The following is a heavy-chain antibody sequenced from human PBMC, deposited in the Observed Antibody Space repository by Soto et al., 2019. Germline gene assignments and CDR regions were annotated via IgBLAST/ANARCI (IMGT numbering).Heavy chain of an antibody. V-gene: IGHV3-15*01. CDR1: GFTFSNAW. CDR3: TTDRYSSSSIDHDAFDI. J-gene: IGHJ3*02. CDR2: IKSKTDGGTT. D-gene: IGHD6-13*01. Sequence: PGGSLRLSCAASGFTFSNAWMSWVRQAPGKGLEWVGRIKSKTDGGTTDYAAPVKGRFTISRDDSKNTLYLQMNSLKTEDTAVYYCTTDRYSSSSIDHDAFDIWGQGTMVTVSS.